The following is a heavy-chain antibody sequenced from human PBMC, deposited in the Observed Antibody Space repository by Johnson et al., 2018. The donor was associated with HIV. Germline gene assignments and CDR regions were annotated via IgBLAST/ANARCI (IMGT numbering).Heavy chain of an antibody. J-gene: IGHJ3*02. V-gene: IGHV3-30*02. CDR1: GFTFSSYG. CDR3: ARGKGASVGLDAFDI. Sequence: VQLVESGGGVAQPGGSLRLSCVASGFTFSSYGMHWVRQAPGKGLEWVAFIRYDGSKKYYEDSVKGRFTISRDNAKNSLYLQTNSLRVEDTAFYYCARGKGASVGLDAFDIWGQGTMVTVSS. CDR2: IRYDGSKK. D-gene: IGHD2-2*01.